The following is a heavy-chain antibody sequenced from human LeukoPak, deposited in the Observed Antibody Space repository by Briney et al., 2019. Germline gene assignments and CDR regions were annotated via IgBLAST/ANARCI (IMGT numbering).Heavy chain of an antibody. Sequence: SETLSLTCTVSGGSISSYSWSWIRQPPGKGLEWIGYIYYSGSTNYNPSLKSRVTISVDTSKNQFSLKLSSVTAADTAVYYCARPVVGATTAFDIWGQGTMVTVSS. J-gene: IGHJ3*02. CDR1: GGSISSYS. D-gene: IGHD1-26*01. CDR2: IYYSGST. V-gene: IGHV4-59*01. CDR3: ARPVVGATTAFDI.